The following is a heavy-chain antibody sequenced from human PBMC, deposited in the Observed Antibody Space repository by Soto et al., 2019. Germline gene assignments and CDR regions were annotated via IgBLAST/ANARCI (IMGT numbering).Heavy chain of an antibody. V-gene: IGHV4-39*01. CDR1: GGSISSSSYY. D-gene: IGHD2-15*01. CDR3: ARHVSGGYCSGGSCYNYFDY. J-gene: IGHJ4*02. CDR2: IYYSGST. Sequence: SETLSLTCTVSGGSISSSSYYWGWIRQPPGKGLEWIGSIYYSGSTYYNPSLKSRVTISVDTSKNQFSLKLSSVTAADTAVYYCARHVSGGYCSGGSCYNYFDYWGQGTLVTVSS.